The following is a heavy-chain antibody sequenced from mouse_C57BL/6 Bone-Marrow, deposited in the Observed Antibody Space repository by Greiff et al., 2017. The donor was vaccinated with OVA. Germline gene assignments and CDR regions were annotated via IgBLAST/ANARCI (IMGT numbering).Heavy chain of an antibody. V-gene: IGHV2-2*01. Sequence: QVQLQQSGPGLVQPSQSLSITCTVSGFSLTSYGVHWVRQSPGKGLEWLGVIWSGGSTDYNAAFISRLSISKDNSKSQVVFKMNSLQADDTAIYYCARHYGKKQGGFAYWGQGTLVTVSA. CDR2: IWSGGST. D-gene: IGHD2-1*01. CDR3: ARHYGKKQGGFAY. J-gene: IGHJ3*01. CDR1: GFSLTSYG.